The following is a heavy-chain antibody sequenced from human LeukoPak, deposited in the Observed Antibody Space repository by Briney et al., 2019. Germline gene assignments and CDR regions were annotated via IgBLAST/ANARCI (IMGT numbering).Heavy chain of an antibody. Sequence: GGSLRLSCAAFGFRSSWMPWVRDAPGKGLVWVSRIASDGSTVYADSVKGRFTSSRDNAKDTVYLQMNSLRVEDTAVYYCIGSGGWPGYWGQGTLVTVSS. J-gene: IGHJ4*02. D-gene: IGHD1-26*01. CDR3: IGSGGWPGY. CDR2: IASDGST. V-gene: IGHV3-74*01. CDR1: GFRSSW.